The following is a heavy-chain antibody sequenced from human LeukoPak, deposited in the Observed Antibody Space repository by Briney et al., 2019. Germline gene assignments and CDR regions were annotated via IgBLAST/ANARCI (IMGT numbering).Heavy chain of an antibody. CDR3: ARVSRDGYQLPWLCDY. CDR1: GGSLSSGDYY. J-gene: IGHJ4*02. V-gene: IGHV4-30-4*08. Sequence: SETLSLTCTLSGGSLSSGDYYWSWIRQPPGKGVEGFGFIYDSGSTYSNPSLKSRVTISVDTSKTQFSLKLSSVTAADTAVYYCARVSRDGYQLPWLCDYWGQGTLVTVSS. D-gene: IGHD2-2*01. CDR2: IYDSGST.